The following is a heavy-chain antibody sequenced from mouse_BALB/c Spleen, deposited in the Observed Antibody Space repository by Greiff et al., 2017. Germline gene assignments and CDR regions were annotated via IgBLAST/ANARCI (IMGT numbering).Heavy chain of an antibody. Sequence: DVMLVESGGGLVKPGGSLKLSCAASGFTFSSYAMSWVRQTPEKRLEWVATISSGGSYTYYPDSVKGRFTISRDNAKNTLYLQMSSLRSEDTAMYYCARRWDGDFDYWGQGTTLTVSS. CDR1: GFTFSSYA. D-gene: IGHD4-1*01. J-gene: IGHJ2*01. V-gene: IGHV5-9-1*01. CDR2: ISSGGSYT. CDR3: ARRWDGDFDY.